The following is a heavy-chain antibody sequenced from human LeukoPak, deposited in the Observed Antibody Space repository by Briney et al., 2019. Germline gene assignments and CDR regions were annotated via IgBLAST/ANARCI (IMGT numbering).Heavy chain of an antibody. CDR2: IYTSGST. CDR1: GGSINSYY. V-gene: IGHV4-4*07. Sequence: SETLSLTCTVSGGSINSYYWSWIRQPAGKGLEWIGHIYTSGSTNYNPSLKSRVTMSVDTSKNQFSLKLSSVTAADTAIYYCARGTVTRWLNWFDPWGQGTLVTVSS. CDR3: ARGTVTRWLNWFDP. J-gene: IGHJ5*02. D-gene: IGHD4-17*01.